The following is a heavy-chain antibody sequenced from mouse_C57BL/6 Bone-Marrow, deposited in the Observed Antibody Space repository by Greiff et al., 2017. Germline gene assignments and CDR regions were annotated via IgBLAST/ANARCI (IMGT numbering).Heavy chain of an antibody. V-gene: IGHV5-6*02. Sequence: DVKLQESGGDLVKPGGSLKLSCAASGFTFSSYGMSWVRQTPDKRLEWVATISSGGSYTYYPDSVKGRFTISRDNAKNTLYLQMSSLKSEDTAMYYCARHDAGDYFDYWGQGTTLTVSS. CDR2: ISSGGSYT. J-gene: IGHJ2*01. CDR1: GFTFSSYG. CDR3: ARHDAGDYFDY.